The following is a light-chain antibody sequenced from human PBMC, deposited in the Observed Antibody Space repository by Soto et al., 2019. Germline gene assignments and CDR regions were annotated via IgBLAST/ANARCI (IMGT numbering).Light chain of an antibody. J-gene: IGLJ3*02. CDR3: SSHTSSTYWV. CDR1: SSDVGGYNY. CDR2: DVG. Sequence: QSALTQPRSVSGSPGQSVTISCTGTSSDVGGYNYVSWYQQHPGKAPKLMIYDVGKRPSGVPDRFSGPKSDNTASLTISGLQAEDEADYYCSSHTSSTYWVFGTGTKVTVL. V-gene: IGLV2-11*01.